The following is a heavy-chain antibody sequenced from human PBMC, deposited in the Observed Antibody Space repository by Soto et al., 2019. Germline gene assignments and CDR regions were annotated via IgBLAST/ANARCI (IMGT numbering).Heavy chain of an antibody. J-gene: IGHJ4*02. V-gene: IGHV1-3*01. Sequence: QVQVVQSGAEVKKPGASVKVSCKASGYTFTDYAMHWVRQAPGQRLEWMGWINAGNGNTKYSQKFQGRVTITRDTSASTAYMELSSLRSEDTALYYCAIVIGGWYYFDYWGQGTLVTVSS. CDR2: INAGNGNT. CDR1: GYTFTDYA. D-gene: IGHD6-19*01. CDR3: AIVIGGWYYFDY.